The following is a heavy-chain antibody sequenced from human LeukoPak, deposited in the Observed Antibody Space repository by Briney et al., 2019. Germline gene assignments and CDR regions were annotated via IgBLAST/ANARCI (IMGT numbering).Heavy chain of an antibody. J-gene: IGHJ6*02. CDR2: ISYDGSNK. D-gene: IGHD3-3*01. CDR3: AGDYVLRFLEWLGTYGMDV. CDR1: GFTFSSYA. V-gene: IGHV3-30-3*01. Sequence: PGRSLRLSCAASGFTFSSYAMHWVRQAPGKGLEWVAVISYDGSNKYYADSVKGRFTISRDNSKNTLYLQMNSLRAEDTAVYYCAGDYVLRFLEWLGTYGMDVWGQGTTVTVSS.